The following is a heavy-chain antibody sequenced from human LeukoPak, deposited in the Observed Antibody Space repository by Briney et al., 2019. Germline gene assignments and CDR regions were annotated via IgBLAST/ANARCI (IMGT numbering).Heavy chain of an antibody. J-gene: IGHJ4*02. V-gene: IGHV1-69*05. Sequence: SVKVSCKASVGTFSSYAISSVRQAPGQGLEWMGGIIPIFVTANSAQTFQGRVTITTDESTRTAYMELSSLRSEDTAVYYCARAAYYYDSSGYYQTGYLDYWGQGTLVTVSS. CDR1: VGTFSSYA. CDR2: IIPIFVTA. D-gene: IGHD3-22*01. CDR3: ARAAYYYDSSGYYQTGYLDY.